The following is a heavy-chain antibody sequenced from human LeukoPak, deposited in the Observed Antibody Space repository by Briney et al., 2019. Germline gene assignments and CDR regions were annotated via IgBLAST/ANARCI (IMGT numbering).Heavy chain of an antibody. CDR1: GFTFSSYS. V-gene: IGHV3-21*01. J-gene: IGHJ3*02. D-gene: IGHD5-18*01. Sequence: GGSLRLSCAASGFTFSSYSMTWVRQAPGKGLEWVSSISSSSSYIYYADSVKGRFTISRDNAKNSLYLQMNSLRAEDTAVHYCARVLDTALASDIWGQGTMVTVSS. CDR2: ISSSSSYI. CDR3: ARVLDTALASDI.